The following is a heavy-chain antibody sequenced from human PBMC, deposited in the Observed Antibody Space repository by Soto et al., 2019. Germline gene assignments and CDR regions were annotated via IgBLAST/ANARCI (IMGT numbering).Heavy chain of an antibody. CDR2: IYYSGRT. J-gene: IGHJ5*02. D-gene: IGHD6-6*01. Sequence: LSLTCTVSGGSISSGGYYWSWIRQHPGKGLEWIGYIYYSGRTYYNPSLHSRVSIAVDTTENQFSLKLTSVTAADTSVYYCARGSFSSSSSWFDPWGRGTLVTVSS. CDR3: ARGSFSSSSSWFDP. V-gene: IGHV4-31*03. CDR1: GGSISSGGYY.